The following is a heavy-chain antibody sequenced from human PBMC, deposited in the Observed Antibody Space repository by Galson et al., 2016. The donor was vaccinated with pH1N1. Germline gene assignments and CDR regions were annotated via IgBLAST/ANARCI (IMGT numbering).Heavy chain of an antibody. Sequence: SLRLSCAASGFTLSDYYMNWIRETPERGLEWLSSIGSSGNVAYADSVKGRFTNSRDNAQNSLLLQMDSLRVDDTALYYCAREWGIGAAGPLDSWGQGALVIVSS. CDR1: GFTLSDYY. CDR2: IGSSGNV. D-gene: IGHD6-13*01. V-gene: IGHV3-11*01. J-gene: IGHJ4*02. CDR3: AREWGIGAAGPLDS.